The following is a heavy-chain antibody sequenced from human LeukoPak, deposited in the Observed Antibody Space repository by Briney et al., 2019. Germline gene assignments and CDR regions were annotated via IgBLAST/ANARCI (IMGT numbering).Heavy chain of an antibody. CDR1: GFTFSSYA. CDR2: IKQDGSEK. Sequence: GGSLRLSCAASGFTFSSYAMNWVRQAPGKGLEWVAHIKQDGSEKYYVDSVKGRFTISRDNAKNSLYLQMNSLRAEDTAVYYCARDLYDILTGSFFDYWGQGTLVTVSS. D-gene: IGHD3-9*01. CDR3: ARDLYDILTGSFFDY. J-gene: IGHJ4*02. V-gene: IGHV3-7*01.